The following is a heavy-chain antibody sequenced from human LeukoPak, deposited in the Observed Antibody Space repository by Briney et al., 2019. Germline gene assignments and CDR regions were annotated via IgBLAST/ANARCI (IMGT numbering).Heavy chain of an antibody. CDR1: GFIFSAYG. CDR2: IRHDESRT. CDR3: AKPVIPSSYQETYYMDV. Sequence: GGSLRLSCAASGFIFSAYGMHWVRQAPAPGLEWVAYIRHDESRTFYADSSQGRFTISRVDSKNTLYLQMLILMAEDTALYYCAKPVIPSSYQETYYMDVWGKGTTVTVS. D-gene: IGHD2-21*01. J-gene: IGHJ6*03. V-gene: IGHV3-30*02.